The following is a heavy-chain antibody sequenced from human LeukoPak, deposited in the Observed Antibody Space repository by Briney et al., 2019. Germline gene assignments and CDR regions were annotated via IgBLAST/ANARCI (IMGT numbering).Heavy chain of an antibody. CDR2: ISGSGGST. CDR1: GFTFSSYA. V-gene: IGHV3-23*01. CDR3: AKDEGYSGSYYDFDY. J-gene: IGHJ4*02. D-gene: IGHD1-26*01. Sequence: GGSLRLSCAASGFTFSSYAMSWVRQAPGKGLEWVSAISGSGGSTYYADSVKGRFTISRDNSKNTLYLQMNSLRAEDTAVYYCAKDEGYSGSYYDFDYWGQGTLVTASS.